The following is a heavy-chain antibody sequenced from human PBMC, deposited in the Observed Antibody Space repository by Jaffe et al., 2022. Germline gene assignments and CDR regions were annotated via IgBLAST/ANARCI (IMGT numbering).Heavy chain of an antibody. Sequence: QVQLVQSGAEVKKPGASVKVSCKTSGYTFTAYYLHWVRQAPGQGFEWVGRINPNNGRANFGPRFQGRVTMTRDTSINAAYVELSGLRADDTAVYYCASRDDDYVNQWGQGTLVTVSS. CDR3: ASRDDDYVNQ. J-gene: IGHJ4*02. D-gene: IGHD4-17*01. CDR2: INPNNGRA. CDR1: GYTFTAYY. V-gene: IGHV1-2*06.